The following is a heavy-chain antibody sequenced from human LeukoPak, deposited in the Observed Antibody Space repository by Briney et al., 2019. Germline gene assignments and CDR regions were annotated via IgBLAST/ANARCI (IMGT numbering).Heavy chain of an antibody. CDR1: GGSISSGSYY. D-gene: IGHD4-17*01. Sequence: SETLSLTCTVSGGSISSGSYYWSWIRQPAGKGLEWIGRIYTSGSTNYNPSLKSQVTISVDTSKNQFSLKLSSVTAADTAVYYCARGMATVTKAPKGWFDPWGQGTLVTVSS. CDR2: IYTSGST. CDR3: ARGMATVTKAPKGWFDP. J-gene: IGHJ5*02. V-gene: IGHV4-61*02.